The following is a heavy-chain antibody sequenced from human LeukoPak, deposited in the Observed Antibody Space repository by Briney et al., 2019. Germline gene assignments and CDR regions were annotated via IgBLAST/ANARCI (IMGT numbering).Heavy chain of an antibody. CDR3: ARVLQNQWLVGRTHPTYFDY. J-gene: IGHJ4*02. Sequence: GASVKVSCKAYGYTFSSYGISWVRQAPGQGLEWMGWISTYNGNTNYAQKLQGRVTMTTDTSTSTAYMELRSLRSDDTAVYYCARVLQNQWLVGRTHPTYFDYWGQGTLVTVSS. D-gene: IGHD6-19*01. V-gene: IGHV1-18*01. CDR1: GYTFSSYG. CDR2: ISTYNGNT.